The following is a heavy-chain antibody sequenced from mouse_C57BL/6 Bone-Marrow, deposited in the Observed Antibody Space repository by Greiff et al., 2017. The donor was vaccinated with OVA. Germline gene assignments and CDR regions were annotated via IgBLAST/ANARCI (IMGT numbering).Heavy chain of an antibody. Sequence: QVHVKQPGTELVKPGASVKLSCKASGYTFTSYWMHWVKQRPGQGLEWIGNINPSNGGTNYNEKFKSKATLTVDKSSSTAYMQLSSLTSEDSAVYYCARGDYDVGVFDYWGQGTTLTVSS. CDR3: ARGDYDVGVFDY. V-gene: IGHV1-53*01. J-gene: IGHJ2*01. CDR2: INPSNGGT. D-gene: IGHD2-4*01. CDR1: GYTFTSYW.